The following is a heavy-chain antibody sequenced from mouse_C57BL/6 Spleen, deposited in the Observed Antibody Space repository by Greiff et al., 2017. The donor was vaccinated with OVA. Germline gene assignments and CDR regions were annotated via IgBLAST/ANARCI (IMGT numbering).Heavy chain of an antibody. CDR2: ISYSGST. D-gene: IGHD1-1*01. Sequence: EVKLEESGPGMVKPSQSLSLTCTVTGYSITSGYDWHWIRHYPGNKLEWMGYISYSGSTNYNPSLKSRISITHDTSKNHFFLKLNSVTTEDTATYYGARGGSYGSYYYAMDYWGQGTSVTVSS. J-gene: IGHJ4*01. CDR1: GYSITSGYD. V-gene: IGHV3-1*01. CDR3: ARGGSYGSYYYAMDY.